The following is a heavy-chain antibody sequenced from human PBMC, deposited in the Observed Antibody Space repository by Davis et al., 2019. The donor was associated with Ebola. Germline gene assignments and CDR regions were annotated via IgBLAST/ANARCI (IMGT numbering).Heavy chain of an antibody. Sequence: PGGSLRLSCVASGFTFDDYAMHWVRQAPGKGLEWVAVISYDGSNKYYADSVKGRFTISRDNSKNTLYLQMNSLRAEDTAVYYCARDAAGYAFDIWGQGTMVTVSS. CDR1: GFTFDDYA. CDR2: ISYDGSNK. CDR3: ARDAAGYAFDI. J-gene: IGHJ3*02. V-gene: IGHV3-30-3*01.